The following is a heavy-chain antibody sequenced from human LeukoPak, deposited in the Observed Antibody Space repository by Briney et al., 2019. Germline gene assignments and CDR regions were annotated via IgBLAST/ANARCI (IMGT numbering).Heavy chain of an antibody. CDR3: AKDFIVVVPAVDY. CDR2: ISSSSSYI. CDR1: GFTFSSYS. D-gene: IGHD2-2*01. V-gene: IGHV3-21*01. Sequence: GGSLRLSCAASGFTFSSYSMNWVRQAPGKGLEWVSSISSSSSYIYYADSVKGRFTISRDNAKNSLYLQMNSLRAEDTAVYYCAKDFIVVVPAVDYWGQGTLVTVSS. J-gene: IGHJ4*02.